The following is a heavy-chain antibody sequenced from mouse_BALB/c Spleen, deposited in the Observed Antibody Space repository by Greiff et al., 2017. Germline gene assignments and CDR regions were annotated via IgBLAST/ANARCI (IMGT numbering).Heavy chain of an antibody. CDR3: ARTGLRRVGSYYAMDY. CDR1: GFAFSSYD. J-gene: IGHJ4*01. D-gene: IGHD2-4*01. V-gene: IGHV5-12-1*01. CDR2: ISSGGGST. Sequence: EVKLVESGGGLVKPGGSLKLSCAASGFAFSSYDMSWVRQTPEKRLEWVAYISSGGGSTYYPDTVKGRFTISRDNAKNTLYLQMSSLKSEDTAMYYCARTGLRRVGSYYAMDYWGQGTSVIVSS.